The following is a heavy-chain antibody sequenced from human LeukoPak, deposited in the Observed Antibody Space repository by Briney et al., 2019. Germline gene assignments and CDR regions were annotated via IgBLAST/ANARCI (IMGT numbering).Heavy chain of an antibody. J-gene: IGHJ4*02. V-gene: IGHV3-23*01. Sequence: GGSLRLSCAASGLTVSSNYMSWVRQAPGKGLEWVSAISGSGGSTYYADSVKGRFTISRDNSKNTLYLQMNSLRAEDTAVYYCAKDESSGWYYFDYWGQGTLVTVSS. CDR2: ISGSGGST. CDR3: AKDESSGWYYFDY. D-gene: IGHD6-19*01. CDR1: GLTVSSNY.